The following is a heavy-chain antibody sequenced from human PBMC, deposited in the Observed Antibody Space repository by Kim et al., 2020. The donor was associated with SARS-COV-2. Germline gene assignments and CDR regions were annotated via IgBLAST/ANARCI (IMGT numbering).Heavy chain of an antibody. Sequence: SETLSLTCAVYGGSFSGYYWSWIRQPPGKGLEWIGEINHSGSTNYNPSLKSRVTISVDTSKNQFSLKLSSVTAADTAVYYCARGRSSSWYGDYYYYYGMDVWGQGTTVTVSS. CDR1: GGSFSGYY. D-gene: IGHD6-13*01. CDR3: ARGRSSSWYGDYYYYYGMDV. J-gene: IGHJ6*02. CDR2: INHSGST. V-gene: IGHV4-34*01.